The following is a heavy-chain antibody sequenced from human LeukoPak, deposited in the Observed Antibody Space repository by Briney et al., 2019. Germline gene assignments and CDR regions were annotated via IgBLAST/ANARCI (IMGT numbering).Heavy chain of an antibody. Sequence: ASVKVSCKASGGTFSSYAISWVRQAPGQGLEWMGGIIPIFGTANYAQKFQGRVTITADESTSTAYMELSSLRSEDTAVYYCAREKGSGMGAFDIWGQGTMVTVSS. V-gene: IGHV1-69*13. D-gene: IGHD5-24*01. J-gene: IGHJ3*02. CDR2: IIPIFGTA. CDR3: AREKGSGMGAFDI. CDR1: GGTFSSYA.